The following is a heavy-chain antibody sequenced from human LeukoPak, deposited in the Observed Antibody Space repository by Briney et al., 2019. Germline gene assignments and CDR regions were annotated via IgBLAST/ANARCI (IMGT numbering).Heavy chain of an antibody. V-gene: IGHV1-8*02. J-gene: IGHJ6*02. CDR3: ARGPPGSSSWYDYYYYGMDV. CDR2: MNPNSGNT. Sequence: ASVKVSCKASGGTFSSYAINWVRQATGQGLEWMGWMNPNSGNTGYAQKFQGRVTMTRNTSISTAYMELSSLRSEDTAVYYCARGPPGSSSWYDYYYYGMDVWGQGTTVTVSS. D-gene: IGHD6-13*01. CDR1: GGTFSSYA.